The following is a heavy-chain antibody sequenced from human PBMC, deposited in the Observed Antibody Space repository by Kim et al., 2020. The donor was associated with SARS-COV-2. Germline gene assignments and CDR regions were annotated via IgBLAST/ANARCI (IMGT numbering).Heavy chain of an antibody. Sequence: TNYNPTLKSRVTISGDTSKNQFARKLSSVTAADTAVYYCARYLARGSMDVWGQGTTVTVSS. D-gene: IGHD6-6*01. CDR2: T. V-gene: IGHV4-34*01. J-gene: IGHJ6*02. CDR3: ARYLARGSMDV.